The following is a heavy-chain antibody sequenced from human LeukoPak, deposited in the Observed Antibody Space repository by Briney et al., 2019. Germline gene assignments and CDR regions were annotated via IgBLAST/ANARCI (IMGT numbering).Heavy chain of an antibody. CDR2: INGNGGST. J-gene: IGHJ4*02. D-gene: IGHD6-6*01. V-gene: IGHV3-23*01. CDR1: GFTFSSYA. CDR3: AKLGKTARFHIFPYYFDY. Sequence: GGSLRLSCAASGFTFSSYAMSWVRQPPGKGLECVSPINGNGGSTDYADSVKGRFTISRDNSKNTLYLQMNSLRAEDTAVYYCAKLGKTARFHIFPYYFDYWGQGTLVTVSS.